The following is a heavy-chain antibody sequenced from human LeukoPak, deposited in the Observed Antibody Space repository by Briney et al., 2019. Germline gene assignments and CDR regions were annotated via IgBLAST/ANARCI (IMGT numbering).Heavy chain of an antibody. CDR2: ISSSSSYI. CDR1: GFTFSSYS. D-gene: IGHD2-2*01. CDR3: ARDQLIVVVPAAIDYYYYGMDV. J-gene: IGHJ6*04. V-gene: IGHV3-21*01. Sequence: GGSLRLSCAASGFTFSSYSMNWVRQAPGKGLEWVSSISSSSSYIYYADSVKGRFTISRDNAKNSLYLQMNSLRAGDTAVYYCARDQLIVVVPAAIDYYYYGMDVWGKGTTVTVSS.